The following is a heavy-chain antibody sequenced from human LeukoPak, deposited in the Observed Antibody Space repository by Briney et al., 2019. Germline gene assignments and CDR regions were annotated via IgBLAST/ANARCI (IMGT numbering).Heavy chain of an antibody. D-gene: IGHD4-23*01. V-gene: IGHV5-51*01. CDR1: GYSFTSYW. Sequence: GESLKISCKGSGYSFTSYWIGLVRQMPGKGLEWMGIIYPGDSDTRYSPSFQGQVTISADKSISTAYLQWSSLKASDTAMYYCARVNGGNSNIYYYYMDVWGKGTTVTVSS. CDR3: ARVNGGNSNIYYYYMDV. CDR2: IYPGDSDT. J-gene: IGHJ6*03.